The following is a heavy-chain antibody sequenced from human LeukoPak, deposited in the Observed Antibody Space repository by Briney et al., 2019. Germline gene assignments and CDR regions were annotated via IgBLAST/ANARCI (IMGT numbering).Heavy chain of an antibody. CDR1: GFTFGDYA. Sequence: TGRSLRLSCTASGFTFGDYAMSWVRQAPGKGLEWVGLIRSKAYGGTTEYAASVKGRFTISRDDSKSIAYLQMNSLKTEDTAVYYCTRGSSGRPFDYWGQGTLVTVSS. J-gene: IGHJ4*02. V-gene: IGHV3-49*04. CDR2: IRSKAYGGTT. D-gene: IGHD6-19*01. CDR3: TRGSSGRPFDY.